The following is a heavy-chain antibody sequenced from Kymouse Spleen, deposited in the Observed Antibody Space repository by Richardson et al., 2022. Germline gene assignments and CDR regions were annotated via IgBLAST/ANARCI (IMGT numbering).Heavy chain of an antibody. Sequence: EVQLVESGGGLVQPGGSLKLSCAASGFTFSGSAMHWVRQASGKGLEWVGRIRSKANSYATAYAASVKGRFTISRDDSKNTAYLQMNSLKTEDTAVYYCTTYYYGSGSYYAFDYWGQGTLVTVSS. CDR1: GFTFSGSA. D-gene: IGHD3-10*01. CDR3: TTYYYGSGSYYAFDY. CDR2: IRSKANSYAT. V-gene: IGHV3-73*02. J-gene: IGHJ4*02.